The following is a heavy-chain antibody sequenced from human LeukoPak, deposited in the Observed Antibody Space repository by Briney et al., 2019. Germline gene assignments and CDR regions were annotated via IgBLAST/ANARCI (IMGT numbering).Heavy chain of an antibody. CDR3: ARRGHSSSYYYYYYMDV. Sequence: SETLSLTCTVSGCSVSSYYWSWIRQPAGKGLEWIGRISTSGSTNYNPSLKSRVTMSVDTSKNQFSLKLSSVTAADTAVYYCARRGHSSSYYYYYYMDVWGKGTTVTISS. CDR1: GCSVSSYY. D-gene: IGHD6-13*01. J-gene: IGHJ6*03. CDR2: ISTSGST. V-gene: IGHV4-4*07.